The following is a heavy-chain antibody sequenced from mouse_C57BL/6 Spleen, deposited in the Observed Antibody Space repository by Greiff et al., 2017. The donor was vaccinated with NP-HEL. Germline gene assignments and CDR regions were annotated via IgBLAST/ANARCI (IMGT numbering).Heavy chain of an antibody. D-gene: IGHD3-2*02. Sequence: QVQLQQSGPELVKPGASVKISCKASGYTFTDYYINWVKQRPGQGLEWIGWIFPGSGSTYYNEKFKGKATLTVDKSSSTAYMLLSSLTSEDSAVYFCARFPLPWDSSGYVGYFDYWGQGTTLTVSS. CDR2: IFPGSGST. CDR3: ARFPLPWDSSGYVGYFDY. J-gene: IGHJ2*01. V-gene: IGHV1-75*01. CDR1: GYTFTDYY.